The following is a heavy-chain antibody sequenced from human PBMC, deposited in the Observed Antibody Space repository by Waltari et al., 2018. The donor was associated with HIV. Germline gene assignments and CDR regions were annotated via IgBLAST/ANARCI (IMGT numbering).Heavy chain of an antibody. CDR2: ICSDGKTI. D-gene: IGHD3-22*01. V-gene: IGHV3-33*03. CDR3: TTGRSSVVAAPPVQ. J-gene: IGHJ4*01. CDR1: VGNFGDFL. Sequence: QMAETGGGGVQAGKSVRLACATSVGNFGDFLIHWVRQRREEGLEWVAVICSDGKTIFYEDSIKGRFSISRDNSRNSSSLQINRVTFADTAVYYCTTGRSSVVAAPPVQWGHGT.